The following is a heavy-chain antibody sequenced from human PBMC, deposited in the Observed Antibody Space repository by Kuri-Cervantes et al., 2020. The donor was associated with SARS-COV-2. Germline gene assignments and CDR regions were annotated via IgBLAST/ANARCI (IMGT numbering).Heavy chain of an antibody. V-gene: IGHV4-34*01. D-gene: IGHD1-20*01. Sequence: SETLSLTCVVHGGSLSGYYWNWIRQPTGKGLEWIGEINHSGSTNYNPSLNSRVTMSVDTSKNQLSLKLRSVTAADTAVYYCARVSSGITGKRGGAFDIWGQGTMVTVSS. CDR1: GGSLSGYY. CDR3: ARVSSGITGKRGGAFDI. CDR2: INHSGST. J-gene: IGHJ3*02.